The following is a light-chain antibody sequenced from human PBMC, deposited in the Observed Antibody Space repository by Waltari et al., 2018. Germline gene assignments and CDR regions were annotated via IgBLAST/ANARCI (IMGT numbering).Light chain of an antibody. J-gene: IGLJ1*01. CDR3: LIGHSSGYI. V-gene: IGLV5-45*01. CDR1: GGIYVAGYH. Sequence: PMLTQPTSLSASPGASANLTCNFSGGIYVAGYHINWYQQRPGSPPRYLLRYKSDSDQAHGFGVPRRFSGSKDGSVKTGILRISGLQSEDEADYYCLIGHSSGYIFGTGTRLTVL. CDR2: YKSDSDQ.